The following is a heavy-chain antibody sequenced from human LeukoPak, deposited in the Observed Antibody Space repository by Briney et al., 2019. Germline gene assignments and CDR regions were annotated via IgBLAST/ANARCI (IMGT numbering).Heavy chain of an antibody. J-gene: IGHJ5*02. CDR1: GGTFSSHA. Sequence: SVKVSCKASGGTFSSHAISWVRQAPGQGLEWMGRIIPILGIANYAQKFQGRVTITADKSTSTAYMELSSLRSEDTAVYYCARVRVRSGGSCYGPDNWFDPWGQGTLVTVSS. D-gene: IGHD2-15*01. CDR3: ARVRVRSGGSCYGPDNWFDP. V-gene: IGHV1-69*04. CDR2: IIPILGIA.